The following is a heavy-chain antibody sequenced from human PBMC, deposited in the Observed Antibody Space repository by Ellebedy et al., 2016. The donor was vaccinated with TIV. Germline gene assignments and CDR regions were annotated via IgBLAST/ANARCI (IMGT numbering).Heavy chain of an antibody. J-gene: IGHJ6*02. CDR2: ISAYNGNT. V-gene: IGHV1-18*04. CDR1: GYTFTSYG. CDR3: ARGGSSTSFGYYYYYYGMDV. Sequence: ASVKVSXXASGYTFTSYGISWVRQAPGQGLEWMGWISAYNGNTNYAQKFQGRVTMTRNTSISTAYMELSSLRSEDTAVYYCARGGSSTSFGYYYYYYGMDVWGQGTTVTVSS. D-gene: IGHD2-2*01.